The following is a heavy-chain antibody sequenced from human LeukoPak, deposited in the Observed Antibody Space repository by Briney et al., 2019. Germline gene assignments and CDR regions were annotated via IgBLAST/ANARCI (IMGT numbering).Heavy chain of an antibody. CDR1: GGTFSSYA. D-gene: IGHD6-6*01. CDR2: IIPIFGTA. V-gene: IGHV1-69*13. J-gene: IGHJ5*02. CDR3: ARHIPEDSSSSWFDP. Sequence: SVKVSCKASGGTFSSYAISWVRQAPGQGLEWMGGIIPIFGTANYAQKFQGRVTITADESTSTAYMELSSLRSEDTAVYYCARHIPEDSSSSWFDPWGQGTLVTVSS.